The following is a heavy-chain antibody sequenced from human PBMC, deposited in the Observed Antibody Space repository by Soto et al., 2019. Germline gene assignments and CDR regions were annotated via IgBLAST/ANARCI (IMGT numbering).Heavy chain of an antibody. CDR3: ARVYVDTAVVGVWYFDL. V-gene: IGHV4-59*01. CDR2: IYYSGST. Sequence: QVQLQESGPGLVKPSETLSLTCTVSGGSISSYYWSWIRQPPGKGLEWIGYIYYSGSTNYNPSLKSRVTISVDTSKNQFSLKLSSVTAADTAVYYCARVYVDTAVVGVWYFDLWGRGTLVTVSS. J-gene: IGHJ2*01. CDR1: GGSISSYY. D-gene: IGHD5-18*01.